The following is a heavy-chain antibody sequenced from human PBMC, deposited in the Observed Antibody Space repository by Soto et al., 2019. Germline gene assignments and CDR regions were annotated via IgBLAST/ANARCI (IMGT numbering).Heavy chain of an antibody. J-gene: IGHJ4*02. CDR1: GDSVDSVDYY. CDR3: ARGDLTYNSAWYTY. D-gene: IGHD6-19*01. Sequence: PSETLSLTCTVSGDSVDSVDYYWGWIRQPPGRWLDWFAIFLFIGSTYYSPSLKSRATISGDISKSHFSLTLSSVTAADTAVYYCARGDLTYNSAWYTYWGQGTLVTSPQ. V-gene: IGHV4-39*01. CDR2: FLFIGST.